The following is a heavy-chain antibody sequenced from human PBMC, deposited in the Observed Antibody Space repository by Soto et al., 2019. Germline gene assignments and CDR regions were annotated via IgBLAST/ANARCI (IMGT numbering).Heavy chain of an antibody. CDR3: ARETDQNDLLSGNYCSDP. V-gene: IGHV4-34*01. Sequence: SETLSLTCAVSGWYFTSYYWRWIRQPPGKGLEWIGEINHSGSTNYNPSLKSRVTISVDTPKNQFSLKLRSVTAADTAVYYCARETDQNDLLSGNYCSDPWGQGTLVTVS. J-gene: IGHJ5*02. D-gene: IGHD3-10*01. CDR2: INHSGST. CDR1: GWYFTSYY.